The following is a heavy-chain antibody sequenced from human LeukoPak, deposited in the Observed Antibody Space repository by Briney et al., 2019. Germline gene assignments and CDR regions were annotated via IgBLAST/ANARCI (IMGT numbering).Heavy chain of an antibody. D-gene: IGHD6-19*01. Sequence: ASVKVSCKVSGYTLTELSMHWVRQAPGQGLEWMGWINPNSGGTNYAQKFQGRVTMTRDTSISTAYMELSRLRSDDTAVYYCARRAPVAGTGGFDYWGQGTLVTVSS. V-gene: IGHV1-2*02. CDR2: INPNSGGT. CDR1: GYTLTELS. CDR3: ARRAPVAGTGGFDY. J-gene: IGHJ4*02.